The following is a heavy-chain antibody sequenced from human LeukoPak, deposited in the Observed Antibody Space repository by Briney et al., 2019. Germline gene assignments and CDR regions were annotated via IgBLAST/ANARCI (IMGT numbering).Heavy chain of an antibody. D-gene: IGHD2-15*01. CDR2: IIPIFGTA. V-gene: IGHV1-69*13. CDR3: ARLIGSGVYYYMDV. J-gene: IGHJ6*03. Sequence: ASVKLSCKASGGTFSSYAISWVRHAPGQGLEWMGGIIPIFGTANYAQKFQGRVTITADESTSTAYMELGSLRSEDTAVYYCARLIGSGVYYYMDVWGKGTKVTVSS. CDR1: GGTFSSYA.